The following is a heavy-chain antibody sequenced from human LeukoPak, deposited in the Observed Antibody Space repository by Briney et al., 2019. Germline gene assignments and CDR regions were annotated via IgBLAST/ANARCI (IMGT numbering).Heavy chain of an antibody. J-gene: IGHJ4*02. CDR2: VSGGGTIT. D-gene: IGHD3-10*01. Sequence: GGSLRLSCAASGFTFTNYAMSWVRQAPGKGLEWVSTVSGGGTITYSAESVKGRFTISRDNSKNTLYLQMNSLRAEDTAVYYCARVYGSGSSDYWGQGTLVTVCS. CDR1: GFTFTNYA. CDR3: ARVYGSGSSDY. V-gene: IGHV3-23*01.